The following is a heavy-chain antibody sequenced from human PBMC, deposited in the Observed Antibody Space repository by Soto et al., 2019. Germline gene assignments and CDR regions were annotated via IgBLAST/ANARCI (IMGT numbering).Heavy chain of an antibody. V-gene: IGHV1-8*01. CDR1: GYTFINYD. CDR2: MNPNSGDT. CDR3: ARNRRETGDFDY. J-gene: IGHJ4*02. D-gene: IGHD7-27*01. Sequence: QVQLVQSGAEVKKPGASVKVSCKASGYTFINYDINWVRQATGQGLEWMGWMNPNSGDTGYAQKFQGRVSMTRNAAISTAFMELSSLESDDTAVYYCARNRRETGDFDYWGQGTLVTASS.